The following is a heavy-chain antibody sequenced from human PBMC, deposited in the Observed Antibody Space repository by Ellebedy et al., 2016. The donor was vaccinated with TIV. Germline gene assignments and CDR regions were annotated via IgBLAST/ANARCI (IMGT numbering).Heavy chain of an antibody. CDR3: ARGWVGDTLDAFDI. CDR2: INHSGST. CDR1: GGSFSGYY. D-gene: IGHD3-10*01. Sequence: SETLSLXCAVYGGSFSGYYWSWIRQPPGKGLEWIGEINHSGSTNYNPSLKSRVTISVDTSKNQFSLKLSSVTAADTAVYYCARGWVGDTLDAFDIWGQGTMVTVSS. V-gene: IGHV4-34*01. J-gene: IGHJ3*02.